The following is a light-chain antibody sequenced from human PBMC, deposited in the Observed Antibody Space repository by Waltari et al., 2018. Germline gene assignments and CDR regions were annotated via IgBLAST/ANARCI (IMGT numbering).Light chain of an antibody. V-gene: IGLV2-14*01. CDR3: SSYTSSSTLGV. J-gene: IGLJ2*01. CDR1: SSDVGGDNY. Sequence: QSALTHPASVPGSPGQSITISCTGPSSDVGGDNYVSWYQQPPGKAPKLLIYDVSNRPSGVSNRFSGSKSGNTASLTISGLQAEDEADYYCSSYTSSSTLGVFGGGTKLTVL. CDR2: DVS.